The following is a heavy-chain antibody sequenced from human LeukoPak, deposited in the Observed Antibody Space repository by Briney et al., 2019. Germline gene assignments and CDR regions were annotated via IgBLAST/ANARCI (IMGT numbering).Heavy chain of an antibody. CDR1: GFTFSNIW. V-gene: IGHV3-7*01. CDR3: AREGGPYRPLDY. J-gene: IGHJ4*02. Sequence: PGGSLRLSCAASGFTFSNIWMSWVRQAPGKGLEWVANIKHDGSETNYVDSVKGRFTISRDNAKNSLHLQVNSLRAEDTAVYYCAREGGPYRPLDYSGQGTLVTVSS. CDR2: IKHDGSET.